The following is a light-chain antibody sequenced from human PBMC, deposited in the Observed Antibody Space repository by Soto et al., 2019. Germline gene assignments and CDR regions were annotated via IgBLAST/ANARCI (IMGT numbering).Light chain of an antibody. V-gene: IGKV3-20*01. CDR2: DSS. J-gene: IGKJ4*01. CDR1: QSISSY. CDR3: QQYVDSPET. Sequence: EIVLTQSPGTLSLSPGERATLSCRASQSISSYVAWYQQKPGQAPRVLIYDSSSRATGVPDRFSGSGSGTDFTISISRVEPEDFSVYYCQQYVDSPETFGGGTKVEIK.